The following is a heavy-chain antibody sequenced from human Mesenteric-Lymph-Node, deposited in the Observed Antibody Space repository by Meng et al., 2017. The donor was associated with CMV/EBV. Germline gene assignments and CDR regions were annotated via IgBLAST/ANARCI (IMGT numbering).Heavy chain of an antibody. CDR3: ARWEYQLPPQSN. V-gene: IGHV3-74*01. CDR1: GFTFSSYW. CDR2: INSDGSST. Sequence: GESLKISCAASGFTFSSYWMHWVRQAPGKGLVWVSRINSDGSSTSYADSVKGRFTISRDNAKNTLYLQMNSLRAEDTAVYYCARWEYQLPPQSNWGQGTLVTVSS. D-gene: IGHD2-2*01. J-gene: IGHJ4*02.